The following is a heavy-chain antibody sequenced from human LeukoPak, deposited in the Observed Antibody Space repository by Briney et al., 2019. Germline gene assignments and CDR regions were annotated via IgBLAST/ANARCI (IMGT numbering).Heavy chain of an antibody. CDR3: AREEHAGLVPPYSFFMDV. CDR1: GITFSSYA. CDR2: ISYDGSNK. V-gene: IGHV3-30*04. D-gene: IGHD3/OR15-3a*01. Sequence: GSLRLSCAASGITFSSYAMHWVRQAPGKGLEWVAVISYDGSNKYYADSVKGRFTISRDNAKNSLYLQLNSLRVEDTAVYYCAREEHAGLVPPYSFFMDVWGKGTTVIISS. J-gene: IGHJ6*03.